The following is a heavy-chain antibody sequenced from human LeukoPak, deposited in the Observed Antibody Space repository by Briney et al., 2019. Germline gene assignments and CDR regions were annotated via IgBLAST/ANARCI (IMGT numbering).Heavy chain of an antibody. D-gene: IGHD2-2*02. CDR3: AREMAVAGPYTLDI. Sequence: SETLSLTCTVSGTSINNYYWSWFRQPAGKGLEWIGRIYFSGSTNYNPSLKSRITMSLDTSKNQFSLNLRFVTAADTAVYFCAREMAVAGPYTLDIWGQGTEVTVSS. J-gene: IGHJ3*02. CDR1: GTSINNYY. CDR2: IYFSGST. V-gene: IGHV4-4*07.